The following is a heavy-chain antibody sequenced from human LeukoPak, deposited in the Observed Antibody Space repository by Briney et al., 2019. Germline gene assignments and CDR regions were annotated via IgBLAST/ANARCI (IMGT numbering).Heavy chain of an antibody. J-gene: IGHJ5*02. CDR1: GGSISSHY. CDR2: IPYTGHT. V-gene: IGHV4-59*11. CDR3: VRDHELITPAVVHWFDP. D-gene: IGHD3-22*01. Sequence: SETLSLTCTVSGGSISSHYWSWIRQPPGKGLEWIGYIPYTGHTRYNPSLKNRVSISADTSKNRFSLILNSLTPADTAVYYCVRDHELITPAVVHWFDPWGQGPSHRLL.